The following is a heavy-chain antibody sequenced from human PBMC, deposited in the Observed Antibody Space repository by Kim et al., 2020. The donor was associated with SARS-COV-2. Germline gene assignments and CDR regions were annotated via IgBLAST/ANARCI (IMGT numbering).Heavy chain of an antibody. CDR3: ARDMNWYGMDV. CDR2: INTNTGNP. Sequence: ASVKVSCKASGYSFTTYAMNWVRQATGQGLEWMGWINTNTGNPTYAQGFTGRFVFSLDTSVSTAYLQISSLKAEDTAVYYCARDMNWYGMDVWGQGTTVTVSS. J-gene: IGHJ6*02. CDR1: GYSFTTYA. V-gene: IGHV7-4-1*02. D-gene: IGHD1-1*01.